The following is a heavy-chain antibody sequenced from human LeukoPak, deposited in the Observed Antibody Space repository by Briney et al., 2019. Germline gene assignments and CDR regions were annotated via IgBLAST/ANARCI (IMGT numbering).Heavy chain of an antibody. J-gene: IGHJ4*02. D-gene: IGHD1-26*01. CDR1: GYTFTSYG. CDR3: ASTYNIVGLTTRGNNY. CDR2: INPNNGKT. V-gene: IGHV1-18*01. Sequence: ASVKVSCKASGYTFTSYGISWVRQAPGQGLEWMGWINPNNGKTNYAQNLQGRVTMTTDTSTTTAYMDLRSLTSDDTAVYYCASTYNIVGLTTRGNNYWGQGTLATVSS.